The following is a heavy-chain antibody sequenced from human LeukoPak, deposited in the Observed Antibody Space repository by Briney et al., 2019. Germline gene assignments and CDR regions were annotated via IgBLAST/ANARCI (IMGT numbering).Heavy chain of an antibody. V-gene: IGHV5-51*01. CDR1: GYSFTSYW. Sequence: GESLKISCKGSGYSFTSYWIGWVRQMPGKGLEWLGIIYPGDSDTRYSPSFQGQVTISADKSISTAYLQWSSLKASDTAMYYCARSKAYYYYYMDVWGKGTTVTVSS. CDR2: IYPGDSDT. J-gene: IGHJ6*03. CDR3: ARSKAYYYYYMDV.